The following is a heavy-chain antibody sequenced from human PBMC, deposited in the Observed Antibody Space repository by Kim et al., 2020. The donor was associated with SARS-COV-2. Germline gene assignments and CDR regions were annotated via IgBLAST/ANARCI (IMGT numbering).Heavy chain of an antibody. V-gene: IGHV4-34*01. CDR3: ARGPVPAALIDY. CDR1: GGSFSGYY. D-gene: IGHD2-2*01. J-gene: IGHJ4*02. Sequence: SETLSLTCAVYGGSFSGYYWSWIRQPPGKGLEWIGEINHSGSTNYNPSLKSRVTISVDTSKNQFSLKLSSVTAADTAVYYCARGPVPAALIDYWGQGTLGTVSS. CDR2: INHSGST.